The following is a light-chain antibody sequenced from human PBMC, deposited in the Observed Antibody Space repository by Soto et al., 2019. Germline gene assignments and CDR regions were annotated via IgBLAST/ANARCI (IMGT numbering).Light chain of an antibody. CDR3: QQYNRAPLT. CDR2: GAS. Sequence: EIVMTPSPCTLSSSPGERATLSCRASQIVGGGRLAWFQQRPGQAPRLIIYGASNRATGIPDRFSCSGSGTDFTLTISRLEPEDFAMYYCQQYNRAPLTFGQGTRLEIK. J-gene: IGKJ5*01. V-gene: IGKV3-20*01. CDR1: QIVGGGR.